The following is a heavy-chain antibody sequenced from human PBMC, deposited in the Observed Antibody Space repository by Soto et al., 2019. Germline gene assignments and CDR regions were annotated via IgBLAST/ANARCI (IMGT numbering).Heavy chain of an antibody. J-gene: IGHJ4*02. CDR3: ARQPIVVVPAAPLYFDY. Sequence: ASVKVSCKASGGTFSSYAISWVLQAPGQGLEWMGGIIPIFGTANYAQKFQGRVTITADESTSTAYMELSSLRSEDTAVYYCARQPIVVVPAAPLYFDYWGQGTLVTVS. CDR2: IIPIFGTA. V-gene: IGHV1-69*13. D-gene: IGHD2-2*01. CDR1: GGTFSSYA.